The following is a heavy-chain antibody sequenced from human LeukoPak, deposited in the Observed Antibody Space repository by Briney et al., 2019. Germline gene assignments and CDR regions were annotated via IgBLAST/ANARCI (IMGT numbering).Heavy chain of an antibody. CDR2: INSDGIST. J-gene: IGHJ4*02. D-gene: IGHD6-19*01. CDR1: GFTLRSYW. Sequence: GGSLRLSCAASGFTLRSYWMHWVRQAPGKGLVWVSRINSDGISTTYADSVKGRFTVSRDNAKNTLYLQMNSLRAEDTAVYYCARDPDRSGWSTFEYWGQGTLVTVSS. CDR3: ARDPDRSGWSTFEY. V-gene: IGHV3-74*01.